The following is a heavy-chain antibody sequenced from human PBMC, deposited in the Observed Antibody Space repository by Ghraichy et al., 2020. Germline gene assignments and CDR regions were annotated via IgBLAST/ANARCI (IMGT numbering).Heavy chain of an antibody. Sequence: SETLSLTCAVYGGSFSGYYWNCIRQPPGKGLEWIGEINHRGSTNYNPSPKRRVTISVDTTKTPISLKLSPVTAADTAVYYCARHGYGEYVHYYYYGMDVWGQGTTVTVSS. CDR3: ARHGYGEYVHYYYYGMDV. D-gene: IGHD4-17*01. CDR2: INHRGST. J-gene: IGHJ6*02. V-gene: IGHV4-34*01. CDR1: GGSFSGYY.